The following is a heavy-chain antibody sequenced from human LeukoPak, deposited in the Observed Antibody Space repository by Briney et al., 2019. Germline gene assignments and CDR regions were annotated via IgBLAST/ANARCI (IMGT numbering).Heavy chain of an antibody. Sequence: GGSLRLSCAASGFAVSTNYMSWVRQAPGKGLEWVSLIYDGGTTYYADSVKGRFTISRDDSKNTPYLQMNSLRAEDTAVYYCARDWTTTYPSYPHYFDYWGHGTLVTVSS. V-gene: IGHV3-66*01. CDR2: IYDGGTT. J-gene: IGHJ4*01. D-gene: IGHD2/OR15-2a*01. CDR1: GFAVSTNY. CDR3: ARDWTTTYPSYPHYFDY.